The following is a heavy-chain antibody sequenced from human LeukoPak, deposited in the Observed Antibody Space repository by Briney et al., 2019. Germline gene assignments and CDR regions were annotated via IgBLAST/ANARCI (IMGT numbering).Heavy chain of an antibody. CDR2: INPNSGGT. J-gene: IGHJ3*02. CDR3: ARGMYYYDSSGYEDAFDI. Sequence: ASVKVSCKASGYTFTGYYMHWVRQAPGQGLEWMGWINPNSGGTNYAQKFLGRVTMTRDTSISTAYMELSRLRSDDTAVYYCARGMYYYDSSGYEDAFDIWGQGTMVTVSS. V-gene: IGHV1-2*02. CDR1: GYTFTGYY. D-gene: IGHD3-22*01.